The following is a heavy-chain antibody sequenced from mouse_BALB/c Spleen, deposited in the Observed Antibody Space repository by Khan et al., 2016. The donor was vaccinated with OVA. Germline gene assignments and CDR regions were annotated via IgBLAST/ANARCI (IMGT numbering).Heavy chain of an antibody. CDR2: IWGGGNI. D-gene: IGHD2-14*01. J-gene: IGHJ4*01. CDR1: GFSLSRYN. CDR3: ATTYYRYDSYYAIDY. Sequence: QVQLKQSGPGLVAPSQSLSITCTVSGFSLSRYNVHWVRQPPGKGLERLGMIWGGGNIDYNSALKSRLSNSKDNSKRQIFLKMNSLQTNDTSMYYCATTYYRYDSYYAIDYWGQGTSVTFSS. V-gene: IGHV2-6-4*01.